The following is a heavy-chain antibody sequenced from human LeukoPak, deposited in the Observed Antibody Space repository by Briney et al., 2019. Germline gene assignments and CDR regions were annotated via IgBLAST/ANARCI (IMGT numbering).Heavy chain of an antibody. D-gene: IGHD6-25*01. CDR3: ARVGYPRYNGFDP. Sequence: TGGSLRLSCAASGFTVSSNYMSWVRQAPGKGLEWVSVIYSGGSTYYADSVKGRFTISRDNSKNTLYLQMNSLRAEDTAVYYCARVGYPRYNGFDPWGQGTLVTVSS. CDR1: GFTVSSNY. V-gene: IGHV3-53*01. J-gene: IGHJ5*02. CDR2: IYSGGST.